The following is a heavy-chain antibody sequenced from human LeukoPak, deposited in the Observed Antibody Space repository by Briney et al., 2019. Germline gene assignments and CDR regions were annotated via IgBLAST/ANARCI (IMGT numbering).Heavy chain of an antibody. D-gene: IGHD4-4*01. Sequence: SETLSLTCTVSGGSISSYYWSWIRQPPGKGLEWIGYIYYSGSTNYNPSLKSRVTISVDTSKNQFSLKLSSVTAADTAVYYCASSDYSTPLYYYGMDVWGQGTTVTVSS. J-gene: IGHJ6*02. CDR3: ASSDYSTPLYYYGMDV. CDR2: IYYSGST. V-gene: IGHV4-59*12. CDR1: GGSISSYY.